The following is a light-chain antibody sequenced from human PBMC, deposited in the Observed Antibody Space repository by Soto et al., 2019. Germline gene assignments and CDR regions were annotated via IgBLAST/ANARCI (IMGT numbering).Light chain of an antibody. Sequence: QSALTQPPSASGSPGQSVTISCTGTSTDVGAYNYVSWYQQHPGKAPKLMIYVVSKRPSGVPDRFSGSKSGNTASLTVSGLQADDEADYYCSSYVGNNNLVFGGGTKLTVL. CDR2: VVS. CDR1: STDVGAYNY. CDR3: SSYVGNNNLV. J-gene: IGLJ2*01. V-gene: IGLV2-8*01.